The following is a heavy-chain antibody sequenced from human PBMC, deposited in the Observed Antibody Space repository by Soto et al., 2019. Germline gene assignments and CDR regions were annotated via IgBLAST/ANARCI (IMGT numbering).Heavy chain of an antibody. CDR2: FIPILGTA. CDR1: GGTLSSYA. CDR3: AKTLYTDYDDRKYFDY. D-gene: IGHD5-12*01. J-gene: IGHJ4*02. Sequence: QVQLVQSGAEVKTPGSSLKVFCKASGGTLSSYAITWVRQAPGQGLEWMGGFIPILGTANYAQKFQGRVTMTADESTNTAYMELSSLRSEDTAVYYCAKTLYTDYDDRKYFDYWGQGTLVTVSS. V-gene: IGHV1-69*01.